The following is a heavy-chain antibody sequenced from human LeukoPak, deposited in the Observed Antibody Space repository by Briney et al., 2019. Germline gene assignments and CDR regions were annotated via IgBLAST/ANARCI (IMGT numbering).Heavy chain of an antibody. J-gene: IGHJ6*04. CDR2: IRYDGSIQ. CDR1: GFTFSSYG. V-gene: IGHV3-30*02. CDR3: AELGITMIGGV. D-gene: IGHD3-10*02. Sequence: GGSLRLSCATSGFTFSSYGMHWVRQAPGKGLEWVTFIRYDGSIQYYADSVKGRFTISRDNAKNSLYLQMNSLRAEDTAVYYCAELGITMIGGVWGKGTTVTISS.